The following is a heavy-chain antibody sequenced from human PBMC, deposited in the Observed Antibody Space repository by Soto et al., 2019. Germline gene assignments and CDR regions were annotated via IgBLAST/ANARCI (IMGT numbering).Heavy chain of an antibody. CDR3: ARPLSRITGTKGDNWFDP. D-gene: IGHD1-20*01. J-gene: IGHJ5*02. CDR1: GFTFSSYS. V-gene: IGHV3-21*01. Sequence: GGSLRLSCAASGFTFSSYSMNWVRQAPGKGLEWVSSISSSSSYIYYADSVKGRFTISRDNAKNSLYLQMNSLRAEDTAVYYCARPLSRITGTKGDNWFDPWGQGTLVTVSS. CDR2: ISSSSSYI.